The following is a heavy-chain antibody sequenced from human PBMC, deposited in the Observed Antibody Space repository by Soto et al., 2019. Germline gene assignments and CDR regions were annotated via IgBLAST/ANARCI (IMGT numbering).Heavy chain of an antibody. Sequence: QVQLQESGPGLVKPSGTLSLTCAVSGGSISSSNWWSWVRQPPGKGLEWIGEIYHSGSTNYNPSLKSRVTISVDQSKNQFSRKLSSVTAADTAVYYCARDYMVRGVMRWFDPWGQGTLVTVSS. D-gene: IGHD3-10*01. CDR2: IYHSGST. V-gene: IGHV4-4*02. J-gene: IGHJ5*02. CDR3: ARDYMVRGVMRWFDP. CDR1: GGSISSSNW.